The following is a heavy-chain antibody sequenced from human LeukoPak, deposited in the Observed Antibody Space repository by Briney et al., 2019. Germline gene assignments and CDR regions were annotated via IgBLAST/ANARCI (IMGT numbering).Heavy chain of an antibody. V-gene: IGHV3-23*01. J-gene: IGHJ4*02. CDR1: GFTFSNYA. CDR2: ITGSGGIT. CDR3: ARDGYSYGLRSDY. Sequence: TGGSLRLSCAASGFTFSNYAMSWVRLAPGKGLEWISTITGSGGITHYADSVKGRFTISRDNSKNTLYLQMNSLRAEDTAVYYCARDGYSYGLRSDYWGQGTLVTVSS. D-gene: IGHD5-18*01.